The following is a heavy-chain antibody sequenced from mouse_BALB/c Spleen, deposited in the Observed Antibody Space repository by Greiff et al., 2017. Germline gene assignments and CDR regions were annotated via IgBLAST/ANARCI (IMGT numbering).Heavy chain of an antibody. Sequence: QSGPGLVKPSQSLSLTCTVTGYSITSDYAWNWIRQFPGNKLEWMGYISYSGSTSYNPSLKSRISITRDTSKNQFFLQLNSVTTEDTATYYCARGQPYYFDYWGQGTTLTVSS. CDR3: ARGQPYYFDY. V-gene: IGHV3-2*02. CDR2: ISYSGST. J-gene: IGHJ2*01. CDR1: GYSITSDYA.